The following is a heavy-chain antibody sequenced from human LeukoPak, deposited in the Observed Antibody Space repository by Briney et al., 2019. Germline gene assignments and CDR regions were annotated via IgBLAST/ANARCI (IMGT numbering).Heavy chain of an antibody. V-gene: IGHV3-33*01. Sequence: GGSLRLSCAASGFTFSSYGMHWVRQAPGKGLEWVAVIWYDGSNKYYADSVKGRFTISRDNSKNTLYLQMNSLRAEDTAVYYCATPGKVATIRGYYYGMDVWGQGTTVTVSS. J-gene: IGHJ6*02. CDR2: IWYDGSNK. CDR1: GFTFSSYG. D-gene: IGHD5-12*01. CDR3: ATPGKVATIRGYYYGMDV.